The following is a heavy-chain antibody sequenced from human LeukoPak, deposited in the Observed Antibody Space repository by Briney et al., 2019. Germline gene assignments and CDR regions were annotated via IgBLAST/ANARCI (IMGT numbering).Heavy chain of an antibody. CDR3: ARARGAVAGFDAFDI. J-gene: IGHJ3*02. Sequence: ASVKVSCTASGYTFTSYAMHWVRQAPGQRLDWMGWINPGNGNTKYSQKFQGRVTITTDESTSTAYMELSSLRSEDTAVYYCARARGAVAGFDAFDIWGQGTMVTVSS. D-gene: IGHD6-19*01. CDR1: GYTFTSYA. CDR2: INPGNGNT. V-gene: IGHV1-3*01.